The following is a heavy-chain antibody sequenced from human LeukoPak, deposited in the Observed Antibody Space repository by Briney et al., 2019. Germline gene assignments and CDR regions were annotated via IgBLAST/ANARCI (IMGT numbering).Heavy chain of an antibody. Sequence: PGGSLRLSCAASGFTFSSYAMSWVRQAPGKGLEWVSAISGGGGSTYYADSVKGRFTISRDNSKNTLYLQMNGLRAEDTAVYYCAKSPLVVITNFDYWGQGTLVTVSS. V-gene: IGHV3-23*01. J-gene: IGHJ4*02. D-gene: IGHD3-22*01. CDR3: AKSPLVVITNFDY. CDR2: ISGGGGST. CDR1: GFTFSSYA.